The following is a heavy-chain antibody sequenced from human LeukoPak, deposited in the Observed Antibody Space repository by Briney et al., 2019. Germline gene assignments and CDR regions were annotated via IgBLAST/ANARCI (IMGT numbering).Heavy chain of an antibody. V-gene: IGHV4-34*01. CDR1: GGSFSGYY. CDR3: ARPGVAVAGRTNYYYYGMDV. Sequence: SETLSLTCAVYGGSFSGYYWSWIRQPPGKGLEWIGEINHSGSTNYNPSLKSRVTISVDTSKNQFSLKLSSVTAADTAVYYCARPGVAVAGRTNYYYYGMDVWGQGTTVTVSS. J-gene: IGHJ6*02. D-gene: IGHD6-19*01. CDR2: INHSGST.